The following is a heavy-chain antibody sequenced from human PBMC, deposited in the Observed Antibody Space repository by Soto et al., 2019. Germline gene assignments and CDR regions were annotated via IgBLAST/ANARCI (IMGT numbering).Heavy chain of an antibody. CDR3: AKHEGYCSSTTCSNFDY. Sequence: GESLKISCRGSGFTFTRYWIAWVRQMPGKGLEWMGIIYPGDSDTSYSPSFQGQVTISADKSINTAYLQWSSLKASDTAMYYCAKHEGYCSSTTCSNFDYWGHLHLFTVSS. J-gene: IGHJ4*01. V-gene: IGHV5-51*01. CDR2: IYPGDSDT. CDR1: GFTFTRYW. D-gene: IGHD2-2*01.